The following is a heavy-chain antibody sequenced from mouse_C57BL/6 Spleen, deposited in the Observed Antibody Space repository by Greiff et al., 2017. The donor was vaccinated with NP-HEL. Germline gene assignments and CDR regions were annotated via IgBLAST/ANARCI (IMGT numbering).Heavy chain of an antibody. D-gene: IGHD2-2*01. CDR2: IDPSDSYT. CDR3: AISEVTTGNYYAMGY. CDR1: GYTFTSYW. J-gene: IGHJ4*01. V-gene: IGHV1-59*01. Sequence: VQLQQPGAELVRPGTSVKLSCKASGYTFTSYWMHWVKQRPGQGLEWIGVIDPSDSYTNYNQKFKGKATLTVDKSSSTAYKRLGSLTSNDFTVYYCAISEVTTGNYYAMGYWGQGASVTVSS.